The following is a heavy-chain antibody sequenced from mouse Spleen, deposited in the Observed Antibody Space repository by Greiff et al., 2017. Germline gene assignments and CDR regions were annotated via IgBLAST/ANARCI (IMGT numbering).Heavy chain of an antibody. CDR2: ISYDGSN. CDR1: GYSITSGYY. D-gene: IGHD2-14*01. J-gene: IGHJ2*01. V-gene: IGHV3-6*01. Sequence: VQLQQSGPGLVKPSQSLSLTCSVTGYSITSGYYWNWIRQFPGNKLEWMGYISYDGSNNYNPSLKNRISITRDTSKNQFFLKLNSVTTEDTATYYCARVGYRYDEDYFDYWGQGTTLTVSS. CDR3: ARVGYRYDEDYFDY.